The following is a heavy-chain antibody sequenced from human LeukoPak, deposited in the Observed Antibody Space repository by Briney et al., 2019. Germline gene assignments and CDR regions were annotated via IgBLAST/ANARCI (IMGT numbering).Heavy chain of an antibody. CDR3: ARDSLLEFDY. D-gene: IGHD1-26*01. Sequence: SETLSLTCTVSGDSISSGNYWGWIRQPPGKGLEWIGSIFHTGSTYYNPSLKSRVTISVDRSKNQFSLKLSSVTAADTAVYYCARDSLLEFDYWGQGTLVTVSS. V-gene: IGHV4-38-2*02. CDR2: IFHTGST. J-gene: IGHJ4*02. CDR1: GDSISSGNY.